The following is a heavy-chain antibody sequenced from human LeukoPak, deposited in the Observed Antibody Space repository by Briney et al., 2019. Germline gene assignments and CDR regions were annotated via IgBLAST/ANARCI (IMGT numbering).Heavy chain of an antibody. Sequence: PGGTLRLSCAASGFTFSSYGMSWVRQAPGKGLEWVSFTRTSSSYTYYTDSVKGRFTISRDNAKNSLYLQMNSLRAEDTAVYYCARDYGGSSPFDYWGQGTLVTVSS. CDR3: ARDYGGSSPFDY. J-gene: IGHJ4*02. V-gene: IGHV3-21*05. D-gene: IGHD4-23*01. CDR1: GFTFSSYG. CDR2: TRTSSSYT.